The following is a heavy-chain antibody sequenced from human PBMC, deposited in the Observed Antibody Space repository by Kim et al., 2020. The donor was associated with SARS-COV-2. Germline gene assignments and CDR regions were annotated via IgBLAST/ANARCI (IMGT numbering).Heavy chain of an antibody. Sequence: SETLSLTCTVSGGSISSYYWTWIRQPPGKGLEYIGSIYSSGTTHYNPSLESRISMSVATSKNQFSLKLYSVTTADTAVYYCARRGRVSGTIYGMDVWGQGTTVTVSS. V-gene: IGHV4-59*01. CDR2: IYSSGTT. CDR1: GGSISSYY. CDR3: ARRGRVSGTIYGMDV. J-gene: IGHJ6*02. D-gene: IGHD3-16*01.